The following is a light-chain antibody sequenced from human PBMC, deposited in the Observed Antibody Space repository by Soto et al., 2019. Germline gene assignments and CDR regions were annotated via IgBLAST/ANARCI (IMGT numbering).Light chain of an antibody. J-gene: IGLJ3*02. CDR3: ETWDSNSWV. V-gene: IGLV4-60*02. CDR2: LERSGSY. CDR1: SGHSSYI. Sequence: QLVLTQSSSASASLGSSVKLTCTLSSGHSSYIIAWHQQQPGKAPRYLMKLERSGSYNKGSGDPDRFSGSSSGADRYLTISTLQFEDEADYYCETWDSNSWVFGGGTKLTVL.